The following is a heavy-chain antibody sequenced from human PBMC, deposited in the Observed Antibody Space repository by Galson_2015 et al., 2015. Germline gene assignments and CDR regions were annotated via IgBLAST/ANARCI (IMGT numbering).Heavy chain of an antibody. CDR3: ASQNAPFDC. Sequence: PRLSCAASGFTFSRYSMNWFRQAPGKGLEWVSYISSSSDLIHYADSVRGRFTISRDNAKNSLYLQMNSLRDEDTAVYYCASQNAPFDCWGQGTLVTVSS. V-gene: IGHV3-48*02. CDR1: GFTFSRYS. CDR2: ISSSSDLI. D-gene: IGHD2-2*01. J-gene: IGHJ4*02.